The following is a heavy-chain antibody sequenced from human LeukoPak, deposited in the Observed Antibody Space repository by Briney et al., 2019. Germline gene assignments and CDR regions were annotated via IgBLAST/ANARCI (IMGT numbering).Heavy chain of an antibody. J-gene: IGHJ6*03. CDR2: IRYDGSKK. V-gene: IGHV3-30*02. Sequence: GGSLRLSCAASGFTFSSYGMHWVRQAPGKGLEWVAFIRYDGSKKYYADSVKGRFTISRDNSKNTLYLQMNSLRAEDTAVHYCVCYGSGSYYNYYMDVWGKGTTVTVSS. D-gene: IGHD3-10*01. CDR1: GFTFSSYG. CDR3: VCYGSGSYYNYYMDV.